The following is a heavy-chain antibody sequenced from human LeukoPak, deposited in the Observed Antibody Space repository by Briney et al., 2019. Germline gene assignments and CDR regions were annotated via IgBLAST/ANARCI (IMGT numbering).Heavy chain of an antibody. CDR3: ARSDYGSGSYRMLRWAFDWFDP. J-gene: IGHJ5*02. Sequence: ASVKVSCKASGYTFTSYGISWVRQAPGQGLEWMGWISAYNGNTNYAQKLQGRVTMTTDTSTSTAYMKLRSLRSDDTAVYYCARSDYGSGSYRMLRWAFDWFDPWGQGTLVTVSS. CDR2: ISAYNGNT. V-gene: IGHV1-18*01. CDR1: GYTFTSYG. D-gene: IGHD3-10*01.